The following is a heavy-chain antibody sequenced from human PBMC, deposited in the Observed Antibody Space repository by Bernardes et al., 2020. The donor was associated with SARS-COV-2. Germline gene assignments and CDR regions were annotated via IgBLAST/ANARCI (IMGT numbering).Heavy chain of an antibody. Sequence: PETLSLTCTVSGGSISSSSYYWGWIRQPPGNGLEWIGSIYYSGSTYYNPSLKSRVPISVDTSKNQFSLKLGAVTAADTAVYYCARRGYDSSGYYPVLDGMDVWGQEATVTVSS. CDR2: IYYSGST. D-gene: IGHD3-22*01. CDR1: GGSISSSSYY. CDR3: ARRGYDSSGYYPVLDGMDV. V-gene: IGHV4-39*01. J-gene: IGHJ6*02.